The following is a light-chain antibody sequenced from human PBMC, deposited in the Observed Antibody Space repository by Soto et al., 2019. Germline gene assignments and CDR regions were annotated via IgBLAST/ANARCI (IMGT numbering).Light chain of an antibody. J-gene: IGLJ3*02. CDR1: SNDVGRYNL. Sequence: QSALTQPASVSGSPEQSITISCTGTSNDVGRYNLVSWYQQLPGKAPQVMIYEATKRPSGVSNRFSGSKSGNTASLTISGLQAEDEADYYCCAYAGSGTVVFGGGTKLTVL. CDR2: EAT. V-gene: IGLV2-23*01. CDR3: CAYAGSGTVV.